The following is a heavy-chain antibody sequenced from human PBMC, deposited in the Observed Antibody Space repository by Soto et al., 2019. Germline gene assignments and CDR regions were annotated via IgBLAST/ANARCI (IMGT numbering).Heavy chain of an antibody. CDR1: GYTFSTYA. Sequence: EVQLVESGGGLVQPGGSLRLSCAASGYTFSTYAMHWVRQAPGKGLEYVSVINSNGGSTFYANSVKGRFTISRDNSKNTLYLLMASLRVEDTGVYYCARAPGYSGYDALDYWGQGTLVTVSS. J-gene: IGHJ4*02. D-gene: IGHD5-12*01. V-gene: IGHV3-64*01. CDR3: ARAPGYSGYDALDY. CDR2: INSNGGST.